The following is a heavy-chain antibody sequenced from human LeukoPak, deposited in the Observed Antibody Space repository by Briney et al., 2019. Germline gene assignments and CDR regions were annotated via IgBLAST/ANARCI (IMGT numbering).Heavy chain of an antibody. CDR3: AREMSDAVTWGWYFDL. V-gene: IGHV3-13*01. Sequence: PGGSLRLSCAASRFTFSSSDVHWVRQAPGQGLEWVSAIGTGDDTYYPDSVKGRFTISRENAKNSLYLQMNSLRAGDTAVYYCAREMSDAVTWGWYFDLWGRGTLVTVSS. D-gene: IGHD4-17*01. J-gene: IGHJ2*01. CDR1: RFTFSSSD. CDR2: IGTGDDT.